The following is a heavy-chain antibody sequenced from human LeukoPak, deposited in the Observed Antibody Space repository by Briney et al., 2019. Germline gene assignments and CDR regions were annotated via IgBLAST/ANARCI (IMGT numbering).Heavy chain of an antibody. Sequence: ASVKVSCKASGYTFTAQYMHWVRQAPGQGLEWMGWINPNNGDTKYAQNFLGRVTMTRDTSTTTACMELRSLRSDDTAVYFCASYPRSVPAPPFDYWGQGTLVTVSS. V-gene: IGHV1-2*02. CDR3: ASYPRSVPAPPFDY. D-gene: IGHD3-10*02. CDR1: GYTFTAQY. CDR2: INPNNGDT. J-gene: IGHJ4*02.